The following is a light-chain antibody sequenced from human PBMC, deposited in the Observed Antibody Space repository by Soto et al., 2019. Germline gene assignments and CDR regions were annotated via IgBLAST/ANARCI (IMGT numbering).Light chain of an antibody. CDR2: DAS. J-gene: IGKJ2*01. CDR3: QQRSNWPRYT. V-gene: IGKV3-11*01. CDR1: QSVSSY. Sequence: EIVLTQSPATLSLSPGERATLSCRASQSVSSYLAWYQQKPGQAPRLLIYDASNRATGIPARFSGSGSGTDSTLTISSLEPEDFVVYYCQQRSNWPRYTFGQGTKLEIK.